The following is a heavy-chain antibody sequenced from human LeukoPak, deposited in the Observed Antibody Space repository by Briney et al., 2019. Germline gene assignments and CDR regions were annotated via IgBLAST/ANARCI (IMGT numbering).Heavy chain of an antibody. V-gene: IGHV4-59*08. Sequence: PSETLSLTCTVSGGSISSYYWSWIRQPPGKGLEWIGYIYYSGSTNYNPSLKSRVTISVDTSKNQFSLKLSSVTAADTAVYYCARHADWYAFDIWGQGTMVTVSS. CDR3: ARHADWYAFDI. J-gene: IGHJ3*02. CDR1: GGSISSYY. CDR2: IYYSGST. D-gene: IGHD2-21*01.